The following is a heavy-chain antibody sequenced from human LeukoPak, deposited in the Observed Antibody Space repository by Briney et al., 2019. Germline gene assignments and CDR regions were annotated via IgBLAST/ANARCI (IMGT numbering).Heavy chain of an antibody. J-gene: IGHJ5*02. CDR3: ARESLSDYYGSGSFSS. D-gene: IGHD3-10*01. CDR1: GDSISSYY. V-gene: IGHV4-59*01. CDR2: IYYSGST. Sequence: SETLSLTCTVSGDSISSYYWSWIRQPPGRGLEWIGHIYYSGSTDYNPSLKSRVGILLDTSKNQVSLKPSSVTAADTAVYYCARESLSDYYGSGSFSSWSQGTLVTVSS.